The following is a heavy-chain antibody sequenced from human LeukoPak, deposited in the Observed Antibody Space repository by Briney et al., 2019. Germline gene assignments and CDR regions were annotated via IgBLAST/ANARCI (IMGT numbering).Heavy chain of an antibody. V-gene: IGHV4-31*11. J-gene: IGHJ4*02. Sequence: PSQTLSLTCAVSGGSISSGGYYWSWIRQHPGKGLEWIGYIYYSGSTYYNPSLKSRVTISVDTSKNQFSLKLSSVTAADTAVYYCAGATMNPSDFSYWGQGTLVTVSS. CDR3: AGATMNPSDFSY. CDR2: IYYSGST. CDR1: GGSISSGGYY. D-gene: IGHD3-22*01.